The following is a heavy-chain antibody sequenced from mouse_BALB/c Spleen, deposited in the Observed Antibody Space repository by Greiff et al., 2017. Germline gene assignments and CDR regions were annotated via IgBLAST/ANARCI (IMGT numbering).Heavy chain of an antibody. CDR2: IYPGTGSP. CDR1: GYIFNSYW. J-gene: IGHJ3*01. D-gene: IGHD1-1*01. CDR3: ARDRNGSSACAY. Sequence: QVQLQQSGAELVRPGASVKLSCKTSGYIFNSYWIHWVKQRSGQGLEWIARIYPGTGSPYYNEKFKGKATLTADKSSSTAYMQLSSLKSEDSAGDFCARDRNGSSACAYWGQGTLVTVSA. V-gene: IGHV1S132*01.